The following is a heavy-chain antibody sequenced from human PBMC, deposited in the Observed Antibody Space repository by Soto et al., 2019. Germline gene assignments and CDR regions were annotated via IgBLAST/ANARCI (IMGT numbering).Heavy chain of an antibody. Sequence: QVHLVESGGGVVQPGRSLRLSCAASGFTLSNFGMHWVRQAPGKGLEWVAVIWIDGSDKYYADSVKGRFSISRDNSRNTLYLQMNSLRAEDTAVYYCARECVAGRWFEPWGQGTLVTVSS. CDR3: ARECVAGRWFEP. V-gene: IGHV3-33*01. J-gene: IGHJ5*02. CDR2: IWIDGSDK. D-gene: IGHD6-19*01. CDR1: GFTLSNFG.